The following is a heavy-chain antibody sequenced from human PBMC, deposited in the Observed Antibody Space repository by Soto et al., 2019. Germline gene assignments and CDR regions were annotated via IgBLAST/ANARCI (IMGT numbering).Heavy chain of an antibody. CDR2: ICSNGVGI. V-gene: IGHV3-48*03. Sequence: PGGSLRLSCAASGFTFSGYGMKWVRQAPGEGLEWVAYICSNGVGIYYAESVKGRFTISRDNAKNSLYLQMNSLRADDTAAYYCIRDCGSSGYSQEYFQHWGQGTPVPVSS. D-gene: IGHD3-22*01. CDR3: IRDCGSSGYSQEYFQH. CDR1: GFTFSGYG. J-gene: IGHJ1*01.